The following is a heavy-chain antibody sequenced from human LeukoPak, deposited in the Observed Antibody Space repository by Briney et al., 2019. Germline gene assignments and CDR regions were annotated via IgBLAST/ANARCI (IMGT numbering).Heavy chain of an antibody. J-gene: IGHJ6*02. CDR1: GLTLQNYA. V-gene: IGHV3-64D*06. CDR2: THGNGGYT. D-gene: IGHD2-15*01. Sequence: GGSLRLSCLASGLTLQNYAMYWVRQAPGKELEQVSLTHGNGGYTDYADSVKGRFTISRDYSKNTLYLQLTSLSVEDTAVYYCVRDNYGMDVWGQGTTVTVSS. CDR3: VRDNYGMDV.